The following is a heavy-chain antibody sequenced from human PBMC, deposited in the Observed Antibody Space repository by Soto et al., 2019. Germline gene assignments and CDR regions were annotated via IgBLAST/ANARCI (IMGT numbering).Heavy chain of an antibody. D-gene: IGHD2-15*01. J-gene: IGHJ6*03. CDR1: GYTFTSYD. Sequence: ASVKVSCKASGYTFTSYDINWVRQATGQGLEWMGWMNPNSGNTGYAQKFQGRVTMTRNTSISTAYMELSSLRSEDTAVYYCARGRRVVPIYYMDVWGKGTTVTVSS. V-gene: IGHV1-8*01. CDR2: MNPNSGNT. CDR3: ARGRRVVPIYYMDV.